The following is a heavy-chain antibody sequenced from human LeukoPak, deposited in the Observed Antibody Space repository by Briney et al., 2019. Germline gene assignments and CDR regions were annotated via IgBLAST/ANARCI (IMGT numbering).Heavy chain of an antibody. D-gene: IGHD6-6*01. J-gene: IGHJ6*03. CDR1: GYTFTGYS. V-gene: IGHV1-2*02. CDR3: ASWSSSPPYYYYYMDV. CDR2: INPNIGRA. Sequence: ASVKVSCKASGYTFTGYSMHWVRQAPGQGLEWMGGINPNIGRANYAQKFQGRVTVTTDKSTSTAYMELSRLRSEDTAVYYCASWSSSPPYYYYYMDVWGKGTTVTVSS.